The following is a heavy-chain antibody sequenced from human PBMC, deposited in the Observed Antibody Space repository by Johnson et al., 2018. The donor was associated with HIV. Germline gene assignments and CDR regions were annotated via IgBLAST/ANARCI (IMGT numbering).Heavy chain of an antibody. V-gene: IGHV3-66*03. J-gene: IGHJ3*02. CDR1: GFTVSSNY. Sequence: VQLVESGGGLIQPGGSLRLSCAASGFTVSSNYMSWVRQAPGKGLEWVSGISGSGGSTYYADSVKGRFTISRVNSKNMLYLQMNSLGVEDTAVYYCVKEASRGTVTQAPDAFDIWGQGTVVTVSS. D-gene: IGHD4-17*01. CDR3: VKEASRGTVTQAPDAFDI. CDR2: ISGSGGST.